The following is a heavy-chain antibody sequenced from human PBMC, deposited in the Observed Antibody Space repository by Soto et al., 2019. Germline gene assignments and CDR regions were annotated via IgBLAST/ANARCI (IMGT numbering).Heavy chain of an antibody. Sequence: QVQLQESGPGLVKPSQTLSLTCIVSGGSINSHDHYWSWIRQLPGKGLEWIGHIYRSGSTSYNPSLKSRLAISIDTSQNQFSLSLSSVTAADTAVYFCARDKDGELLKGSGIDVWGQGTTVTVSS. CDR2: IYRSGST. CDR3: ARDKDGELLKGSGIDV. D-gene: IGHD1-26*01. CDR1: GGSINSHDHY. V-gene: IGHV4-31*03. J-gene: IGHJ6*02.